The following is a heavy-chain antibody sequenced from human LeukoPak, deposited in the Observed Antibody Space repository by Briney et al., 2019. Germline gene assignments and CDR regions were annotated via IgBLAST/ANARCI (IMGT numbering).Heavy chain of an antibody. J-gene: IGHJ4*02. Sequence: PSETLSLTCAVYGGSFSGHYWSWIRQPPGKGLEWIGSIYYSGSTYYNPSLKSRVTISVDTSKNQFSLKLSSVTAADTAVYYCARYVGSYLDYWGQGTLVTVSS. D-gene: IGHD1-26*01. CDR1: GGSFSGHY. CDR2: IYYSGST. V-gene: IGHV4-34*01. CDR3: ARYVGSYLDY.